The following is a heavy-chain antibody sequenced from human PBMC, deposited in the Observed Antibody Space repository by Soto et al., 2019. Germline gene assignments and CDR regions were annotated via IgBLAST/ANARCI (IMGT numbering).Heavy chain of an antibody. CDR2: ITGGSNYI. J-gene: IGHJ4*02. Sequence: EVQLVESGGGLVKPGGSLRLSCTASGFTFSSYSMNWVRQAPGKGLEWVSSITGGSNYIFYADSVKGRFYISRDNAKNSLYLQMDSLRAEDTAVYYCARELTQQLPLDYWGQGTLVTVSS. CDR3: ARELTQQLPLDY. CDR1: GFTFSSYS. V-gene: IGHV3-21*01. D-gene: IGHD6-13*01.